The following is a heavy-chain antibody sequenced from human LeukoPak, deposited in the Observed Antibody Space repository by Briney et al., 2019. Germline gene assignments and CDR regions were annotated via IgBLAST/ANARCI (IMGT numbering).Heavy chain of an antibody. D-gene: IGHD3-16*02. J-gene: IGHJ5*02. V-gene: IGHV1-18*01. Sequence: ASVKVSCKASGYAFTSYGISWVRQAPGQGLEWMGWISAYNGNTNYAQKLQGRVTMTTDTSTSTAYMELRSLRSDDTAVYYCARVVSPDYDYVWGSYRGNWFDPWGQGTLVTVSS. CDR1: GYAFTSYG. CDR2: ISAYNGNT. CDR3: ARVVSPDYDYVWGSYRGNWFDP.